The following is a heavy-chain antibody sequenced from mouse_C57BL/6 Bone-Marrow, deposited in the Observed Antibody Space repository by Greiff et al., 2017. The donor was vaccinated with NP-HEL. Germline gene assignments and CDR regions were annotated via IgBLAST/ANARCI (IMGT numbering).Heavy chain of an antibody. CDR1: GFTFSDYY. V-gene: IGHV5-12*01. CDR2: ISNGGGST. CDR3: ARHEIYYGSRGYYAMDY. Sequence: EVHLVESGGGLVQPGGSLKLSCAASGFTFSDYYMYWVRQTPEKRLEWVAYISNGGGSTYYPDTVKGRFTISRDNAKNTLYLQMSRLKSEDTAMYYCARHEIYYGSRGYYAMDYWGQGTSVTVSS. J-gene: IGHJ4*01. D-gene: IGHD1-1*01.